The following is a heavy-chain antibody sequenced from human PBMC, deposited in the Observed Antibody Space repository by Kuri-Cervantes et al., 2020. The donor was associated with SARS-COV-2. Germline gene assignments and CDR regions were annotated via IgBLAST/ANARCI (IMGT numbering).Heavy chain of an antibody. CDR2: VYPSGGT. CDR1: GGSISNYY. D-gene: IGHD3-3*01. CDR3: ARAPNYDFWSGSNWFDP. J-gene: IGHJ5*02. V-gene: IGHV4-4*07. Sequence: SETLSLTCTVSGGSISNYYWSWIRQPAGKGLEWIGRVYPSGGTNNNPSLKSRVTISVDTSKNQFSLKLSSVTAADTAVYYCARAPNYDFWSGSNWFDPWGQGTLVTVSS.